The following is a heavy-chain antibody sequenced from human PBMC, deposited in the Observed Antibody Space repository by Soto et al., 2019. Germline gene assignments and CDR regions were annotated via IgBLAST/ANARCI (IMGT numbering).Heavy chain of an antibody. D-gene: IGHD3-22*01. CDR3: ACVYYNASGYYYVVF. Sequence: SETLSLTCTVSGGSISSGEYYWSWIRQPPGKGLEWIGYIYHGGSTYYNPPLESRVTISVDMSKNQFSLKLSSVTAADTAVYYCACVYYNASGYYYVVFWGQGALVTV. CDR2: IYHGGST. CDR1: GGSISSGEYY. J-gene: IGHJ4*02. V-gene: IGHV4-30-4*01.